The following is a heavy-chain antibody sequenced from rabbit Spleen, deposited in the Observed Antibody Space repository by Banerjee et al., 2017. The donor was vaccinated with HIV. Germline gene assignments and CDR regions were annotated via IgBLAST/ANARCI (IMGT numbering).Heavy chain of an antibody. D-gene: IGHD8-1*01. CDR1: GGSVSSNHY. J-gene: IGHJ6*01. CDR2: IEGGSSAFS. CDR3: ARDSGSSFSSYGMDL. Sequence: QSLEESGGDLVKPGASLTLTCTASGGSVSSNHYMCWVRQAPGKGLEWIACIEGGSSAFSYFASWAKGRFTISKTSSTTVTLQMTSLTAADTATYFCARDSGSSFSSYGMDLWGPGTLVTVS. V-gene: IGHV1S40*01.